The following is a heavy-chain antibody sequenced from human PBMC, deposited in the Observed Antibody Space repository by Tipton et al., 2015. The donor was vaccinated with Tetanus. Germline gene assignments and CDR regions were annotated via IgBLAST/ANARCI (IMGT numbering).Heavy chain of an antibody. V-gene: IGHV4-31*03. CDR2: IYYSGST. J-gene: IGHJ4*02. Sequence: LRLSCTVSGGSISSGGYYWSWIRQHPGKGLEWIGYIYYSGSTYYNPSLKSRVTISVDTSKNQFSLKLSSVTAADTAVYYCARVFRLGGWAFDYWGQGTLVTISS. D-gene: IGHD3-16*01. CDR3: ARVFRLGGWAFDY. CDR1: GGSISSGGYY.